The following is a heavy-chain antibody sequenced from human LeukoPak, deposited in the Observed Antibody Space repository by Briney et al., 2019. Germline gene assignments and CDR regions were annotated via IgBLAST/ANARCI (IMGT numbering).Heavy chain of an antibody. J-gene: IGHJ4*02. CDR2: ISYDGSNK. CDR1: GFTFSSYA. V-gene: IGHV3-30*04. CDR3: ARDPDDSSGYYSTYFDY. Sequence: GGSLRLSCAASGFTFSSYAMHWVRQAPGKGLEWVAVISYDGSNKYYADSVKGRFTISRDNSKNTLYLQMNSLRAEDTAVYYCARDPDDSSGYYSTYFDYWGQGTLVTVSS. D-gene: IGHD3-22*01.